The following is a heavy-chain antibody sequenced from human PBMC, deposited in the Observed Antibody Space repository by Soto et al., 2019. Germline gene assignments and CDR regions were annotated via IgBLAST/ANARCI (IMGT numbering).Heavy chain of an antibody. CDR1: GGSISSRNW. D-gene: IGHD3-10*01. J-gene: IGHJ4*02. CDR2: ISHSGTT. Sequence: QVQLQESGPGLVKPSGTLSLTCAVSGGSISSRNWWSWVRQPPGKGLAWIGEISHSGTTNYNPSLKCRDTISVDMSKIQLALNLTSVTAADTAVYYCARGFGETTFDCLGQGTLITVSS. V-gene: IGHV4-4*02. CDR3: ARGFGETTFDC.